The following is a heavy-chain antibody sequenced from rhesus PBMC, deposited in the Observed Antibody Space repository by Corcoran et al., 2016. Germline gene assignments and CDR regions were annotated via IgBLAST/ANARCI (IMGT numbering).Heavy chain of an antibody. CDR1: GGSISSGYYY. Sequence: QVQLQESGPGLVTPSETLSLTCAVSGGSISSGYYYWSWIRQPPGKGLEWIGYITYSVSTSYNPSLKSRVTISRDTSKNQVSRKLSSVTAADTAVYYWAREGFRIQQKYYYGLDSWGQGVVVTVSS. D-gene: IGHD4-23*01. CDR2: ITYSVST. J-gene: IGHJ6*01. V-gene: IGHV4-122*02. CDR3: AREGFRIQQKYYYGLDS.